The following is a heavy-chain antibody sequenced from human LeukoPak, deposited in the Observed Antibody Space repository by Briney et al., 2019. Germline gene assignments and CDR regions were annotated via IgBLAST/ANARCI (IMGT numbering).Heavy chain of an antibody. CDR2: IYYSGST. CDR1: GGSIGSYY. V-gene: IGHV4-59*01. D-gene: IGHD6-13*01. J-gene: IGHJ3*02. CDR3: ARDKVSSSWPDDAFDI. Sequence: SETLSLTCTVSGGSIGSYYWSWIRQPPGKGLEWIGYIYYSGSTNYNPSLKSRVTISVDTSKNQFSLKLSSVTAADTAVYYCARDKVSSSWPDDAFDIWGQGTMVTVSS.